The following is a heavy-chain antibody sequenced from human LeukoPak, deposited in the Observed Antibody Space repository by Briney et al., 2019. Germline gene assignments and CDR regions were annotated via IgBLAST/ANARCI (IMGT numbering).Heavy chain of an antibody. CDR3: ARGGFLEWLYGMDV. J-gene: IGHJ6*02. V-gene: IGHV3-66*02. CDR1: GFTVSSNY. CDR2: IYSGGST. Sequence: GGSLRLSCAASGFTVSSNYMSWVRQAPGKGLEWASVIYSGGSTYYADSVKGRFTISRDNSKNTLYLQMNSLRAEDTAVYYCARGGFLEWLYGMDVWGQGTTVTVSS. D-gene: IGHD3-3*01.